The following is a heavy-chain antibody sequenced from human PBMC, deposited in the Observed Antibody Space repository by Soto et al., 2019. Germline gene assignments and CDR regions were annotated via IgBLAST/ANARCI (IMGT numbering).Heavy chain of an antibody. Sequence: PGESLKISCKGSGYSFTSYWISWVRQMPGKGLEWMGRIDPSDSYTNYSPSFQGHVTISADRSITTAYLHWSTLKASETALSDVAGLLKGYCSGGSCSPIGNWFDPWGQGTLVTVSS. V-gene: IGHV5-10-1*01. J-gene: IGHJ5*02. CDR1: GYSFTSYW. CDR3: AGLLKGYCSGGSCSPIGNWFDP. D-gene: IGHD2-15*01. CDR2: IDPSDSYT.